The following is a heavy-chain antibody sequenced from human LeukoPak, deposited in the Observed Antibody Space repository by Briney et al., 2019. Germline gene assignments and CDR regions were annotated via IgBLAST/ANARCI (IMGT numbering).Heavy chain of an antibody. V-gene: IGHV3-23*01. D-gene: IGHD1-26*01. CDR3: AKVREVGATTGYYFDY. J-gene: IGHJ4*02. Sequence: GGSLRLSCAASGFTFSSYAMSWVRQAPGKGLEWVSAISGSGGSTYYADSVKGRFTISRDNSKNTLYLQMNSLRAKDTAVYYCAKVREVGATTGYYFDYWGQGTLVTVSS. CDR2: ISGSGGST. CDR1: GFTFSSYA.